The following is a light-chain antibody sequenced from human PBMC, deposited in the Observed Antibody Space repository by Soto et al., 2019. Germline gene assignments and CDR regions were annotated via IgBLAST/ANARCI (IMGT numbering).Light chain of an antibody. CDR1: SGHSSYA. J-gene: IGLJ2*01. Sequence: QLVLTQSPSASASLGASVKLTCTLSSGHSSYAIAWHQQQPEKGPRYLMRLNSDGSHSKGDGIPDRFSGSSSGAERYLTIFSLQSEDEADYYCQTWGSGIHVVFGGGTQLTVL. CDR2: LNSDGSH. CDR3: QTWGSGIHVV. V-gene: IGLV4-69*01.